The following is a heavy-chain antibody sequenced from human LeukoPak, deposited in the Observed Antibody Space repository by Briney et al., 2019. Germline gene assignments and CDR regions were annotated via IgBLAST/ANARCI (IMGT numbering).Heavy chain of an antibody. V-gene: IGHV4-38-2*02. Sequence: PSETLSLTCSVSGYSISSGYYWGWIRQPPGMGLEWIGNSYHSGSTYYNPSLKSRVTISLDTSKNQFSLKLSSVTAADTAVYYCARILAYCSGGSCLGLGYYYYMDVWGKGTTVTVSS. D-gene: IGHD2-15*01. CDR2: SYHSGST. CDR3: ARILAYCSGGSCLGLGYYYYMDV. CDR1: GYSISSGYY. J-gene: IGHJ6*03.